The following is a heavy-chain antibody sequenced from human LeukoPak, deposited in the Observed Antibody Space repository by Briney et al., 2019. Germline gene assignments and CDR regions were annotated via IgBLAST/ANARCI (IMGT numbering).Heavy chain of an antibody. D-gene: IGHD2-2*01. J-gene: IGHJ4*02. V-gene: IGHV3-21*01. CDR1: GFNFNTYS. Sequence: GGSLRLSCAVSGFNFNTYSMNWVRQAPGKGPEWVSSISSTSNYIYYAESVKGRFAVSRDNAKNSLYLEMNSLRAEDSAVYYCARYWTSWSADYWGQGTLVTVSS. CDR2: ISSTSNYI. CDR3: ARYWTSWSADY.